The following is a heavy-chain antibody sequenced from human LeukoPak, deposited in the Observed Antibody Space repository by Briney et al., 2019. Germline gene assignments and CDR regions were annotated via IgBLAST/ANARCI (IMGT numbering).Heavy chain of an antibody. V-gene: IGHV3-23*01. D-gene: IGHD2/OR15-2a*01. CDR2: VSGSGGDT. CDR3: ATTLNTRSFQT. J-gene: IGHJ5*02. CDR1: GFTSSTYA. Sequence: GGSLRLSCAASGFTSSTYAMHWVRQAPGKGLEWVSAVSGSGGDTYYADSVTGRFTISRDNSKNTLYVLLNSLRAEDTAVYYCATTLNTRSFQTWGRGTLVTVSS.